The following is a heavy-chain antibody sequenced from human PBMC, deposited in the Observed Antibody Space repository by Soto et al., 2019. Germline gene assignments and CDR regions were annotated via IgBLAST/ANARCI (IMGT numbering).Heavy chain of an antibody. CDR3: ARRSGDTTSNYFDY. CDR1: GFTFSSYS. J-gene: IGHJ4*02. CDR2: ISSSSSTI. Sequence: GGSLRLSCAASGFTFSSYSMNWVRQTPGKGLEWVSYISSSSSTIYYADSVKGRFTISRDNAKNSLYLQMNSLRAEDTAVYYCARRSGDTTSNYFDYWGQGTLVTVSS. V-gene: IGHV3-48*01. D-gene: IGHD3-10*01.